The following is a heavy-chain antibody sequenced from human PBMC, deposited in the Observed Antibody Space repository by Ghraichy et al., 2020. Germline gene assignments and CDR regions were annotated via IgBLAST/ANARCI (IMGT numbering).Heavy chain of an antibody. V-gene: IGHV4-34*01. J-gene: IGHJ4*02. CDR3: ARAGDDYVWGNYRYDRGIDY. CDR2: INHSGST. CDR1: GGSFSGYY. D-gene: IGHD3-16*02. Sequence: SETLSLTCAVYGGSFSGYYWSWIRQPPGKGLEWIGEINHSGSTNYNPSLKSRVTISVDTSKNQFSLKLSSVTAADTAVYYCARAGDDYVWGNYRYDRGIDYWGQGTLVTVSS.